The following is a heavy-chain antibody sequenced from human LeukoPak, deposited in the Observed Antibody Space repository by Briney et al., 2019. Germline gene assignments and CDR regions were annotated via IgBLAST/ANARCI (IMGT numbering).Heavy chain of an antibody. CDR2: ISYDGSNK. CDR1: GFTFSSYA. J-gene: IGHJ3*02. V-gene: IGHV3-30-3*01. Sequence: GGSLRLSCAASGFTFSSYAMSWVRQAPGKGLEWVAVISYDGSNKYYADSVKGRFTISRDNSKNTLYLQMNSLRAEDTAVYYCARGESPHRYSSSWYPRAFDIWGQGTMVTVSS. CDR3: ARGESPHRYSSSWYPRAFDI. D-gene: IGHD6-13*01.